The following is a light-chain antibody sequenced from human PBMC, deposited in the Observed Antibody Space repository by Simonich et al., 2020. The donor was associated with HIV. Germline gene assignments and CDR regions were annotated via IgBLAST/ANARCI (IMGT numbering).Light chain of an antibody. CDR3: QQYNNWPRT. V-gene: IGKV3-20*01. J-gene: IGKJ1*01. CDR1: QSVTDNY. CDR2: DAS. Sequence: EIVLTQSPGTLSLSPGERATLSCRASQSVTDNYLAWYQQKPGQAPRLLIYDASTRATGIPDRFSGSGSGTDFTLTISRLEPDDFAVYYCQQYNNWPRTFGQGTKVEIK.